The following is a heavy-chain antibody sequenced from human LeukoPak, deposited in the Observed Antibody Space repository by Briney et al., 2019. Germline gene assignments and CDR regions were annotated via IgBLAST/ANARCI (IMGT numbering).Heavy chain of an antibody. CDR3: ATYYDFWGGPNAYFDY. Sequence: PGGSLRLSCAASGFTFSSYAMSWVRQAPGKGLEWVSAISGSGGSTYYADSVKGRFTISRDNSKNTLYLQMNSLRAEDTAVYYCATYYDFWGGPNAYFDYWGQGTLVTVSS. J-gene: IGHJ4*02. CDR1: GFTFSSYA. V-gene: IGHV3-23*01. CDR2: ISGSGGST. D-gene: IGHD3-3*01.